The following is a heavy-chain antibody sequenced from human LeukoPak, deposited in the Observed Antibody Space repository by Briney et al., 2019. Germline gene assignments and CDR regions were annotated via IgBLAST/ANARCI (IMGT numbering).Heavy chain of an antibody. CDR1: GFTFNNFW. V-gene: IGHV3-74*01. CDR3: ARGASSGYRIDY. J-gene: IGHJ4*02. D-gene: IGHD5-18*01. CDR2: ISKDGSTT. Sequence: GGSLRLSCTASGFTFNNFWMHWVRQTPGKGLVWGSRISKDGSTTNYADSVKGRFTISRDNAKNTLYLQMNSLTAEDTALYYCARGASSGYRIDYWGQGTLVPVSA.